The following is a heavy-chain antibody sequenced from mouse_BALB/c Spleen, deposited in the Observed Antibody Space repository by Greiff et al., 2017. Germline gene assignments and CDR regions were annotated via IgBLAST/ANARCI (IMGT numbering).Heavy chain of an antibody. CDR1: GYTFTSYV. D-gene: IGHD1-2*01. J-gene: IGHJ1*01. V-gene: IGHV1-14*01. CDR3: ARSTTATDWYFDV. CDR2: INPYNDGT. Sequence: VQLQQSGPELVKPGASVKMSCKASGYTFTSYVMHWVKQKPGQGLEWIGYINPYNDGTKYNEKFKGKATLTSDKSSSTAYMELSSLTSEDSAVYYCARSTTATDWYFDVWGAGTTVTVSS.